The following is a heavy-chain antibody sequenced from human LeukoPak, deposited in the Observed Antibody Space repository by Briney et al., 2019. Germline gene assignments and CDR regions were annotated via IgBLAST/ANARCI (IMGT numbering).Heavy chain of an antibody. CDR3: ARQWHGTVQH. Sequence: PSETLSLTCTVSGGSISSYYWSWIRQPPGKGLEWIGYIYYSGSTNYNPSLKSRVTISVDTSKNQFSLKLSSVTAADTAVYYCARQWHGTVQHWGQGTLVTVSS. CDR2: IYYSGST. J-gene: IGHJ1*01. CDR1: GGSISSYY. V-gene: IGHV4-59*08. D-gene: IGHD2-8*02.